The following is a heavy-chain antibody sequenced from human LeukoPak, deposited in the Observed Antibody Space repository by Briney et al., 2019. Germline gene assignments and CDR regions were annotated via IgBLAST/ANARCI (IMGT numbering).Heavy chain of an antibody. V-gene: IGHV4-59*11. CDR2: IYYSGST. J-gene: IGHJ6*03. Sequence: PSETLSLTCTVSGVSISSHYWSWIRQPPGKGLEWIGYIYYSGSTNYNPSLKSRVTISVDTSKNQFSLKLSSVTAADTAVYYCARGVNGIAVAGTYYYYYYMDVWGKGTTVTVSS. CDR1: GVSISSHY. D-gene: IGHD6-19*01. CDR3: ARGVNGIAVAGTYYYYYYMDV.